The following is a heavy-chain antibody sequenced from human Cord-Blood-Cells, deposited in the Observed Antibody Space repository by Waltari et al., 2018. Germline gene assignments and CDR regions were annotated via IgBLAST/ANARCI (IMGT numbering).Heavy chain of an antibody. Sequence: QVQLVKSGGEVKKPGSSVKVSCKASGGPFSSYAISWVRQAPGQGLEWRGGIIPIFGTANYAQKFQGRVTITADESTSTAYMELSSLRSEDTAVYYCARERMYSGSYDAFDIWGQGTMVTVSS. D-gene: IGHD1-26*01. J-gene: IGHJ3*02. CDR2: IIPIFGTA. CDR3: ARERMYSGSYDAFDI. V-gene: IGHV1-69*01. CDR1: GGPFSSYA.